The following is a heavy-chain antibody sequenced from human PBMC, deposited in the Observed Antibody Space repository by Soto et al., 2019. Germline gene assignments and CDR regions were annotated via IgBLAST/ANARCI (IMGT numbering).Heavy chain of an antibody. CDR1: GYSFTSYW. CDR3: ARQGHYCSRTRCYVVPTSYYYGMGV. J-gene: IGHJ6*01. CDR2: IDPSDSYT. Sequence: PGESLKISCKGSGYSFTSYWISWVRQMPGKGLEWMGRIDPSDSYTNYSPSFQGHVTISADKSISTAYLQWSSLKASDTAMYYCARQGHYCSRTRCYVVPTSYYYGMGVCRQGTTVTVSS. V-gene: IGHV5-10-1*01. D-gene: IGHD2-2*01.